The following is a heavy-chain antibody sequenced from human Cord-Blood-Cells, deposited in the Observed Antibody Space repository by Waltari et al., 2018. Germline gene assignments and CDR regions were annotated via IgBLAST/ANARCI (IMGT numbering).Heavy chain of an antibody. V-gene: IGHV3-23*01. CDR3: AKSILFGDYGVDY. Sequence: EVQLLESGGGLVQPGGSLRLSCAASGFTFCCYAMSLVRQGPGKGVEWVAAISGSGGSTYYADSVKGRFTISRDNSKNTLYLQMNSLRAEDTAVYYCAKSILFGDYGVDYWGQGTLVTVSS. CDR1: GFTFCCYA. D-gene: IGHD4-17*01. CDR2: ISGSGGST. J-gene: IGHJ4*02.